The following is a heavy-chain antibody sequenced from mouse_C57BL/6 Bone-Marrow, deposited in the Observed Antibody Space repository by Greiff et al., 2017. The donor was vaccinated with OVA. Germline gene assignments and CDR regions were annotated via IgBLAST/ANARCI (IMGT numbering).Heavy chain of an antibody. Sequence: QVQLQQPGAELVMPGASVKLSCKASGYTFTSYWMHWVKQRPGQGLEWIGEIDPSDSYTNYNQKFKGKSTLTVYKSSSTAYMQLSSLTSEDSAVYYCARRHYYGSSLYWYFDVWGTGTTVTVSS. V-gene: IGHV1-69*01. CDR3: ARRHYYGSSLYWYFDV. D-gene: IGHD1-1*01. CDR2: IDPSDSYT. J-gene: IGHJ1*03. CDR1: GYTFTSYW.